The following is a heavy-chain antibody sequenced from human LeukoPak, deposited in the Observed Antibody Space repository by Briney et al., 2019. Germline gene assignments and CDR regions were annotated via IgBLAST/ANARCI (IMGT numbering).Heavy chain of an antibody. CDR1: GFTFSSYA. CDR2: ISYDGSNK. CDR3: AKESIVVVPEYYMDV. D-gene: IGHD2-2*01. V-gene: IGHV3-30*04. J-gene: IGHJ6*03. Sequence: PGGSLRLSCAASGFTFSSYAMHWVRQAPGKGLEWVAVISYDGSNKYYADSVKGRFTISRDNSKNTLYLQMNSLRAEDTAVYYCAKESIVVVPEYYMDVWGKGTTVTISS.